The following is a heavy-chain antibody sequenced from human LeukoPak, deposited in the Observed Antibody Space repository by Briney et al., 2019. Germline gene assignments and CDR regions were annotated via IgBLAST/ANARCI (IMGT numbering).Heavy chain of an antibody. CDR1: RFTFSSYA. J-gene: IGHJ4*02. Sequence: GRSPRLSCAASRFTFSSYAMHWVRQAPGKGLEWVAVISYDGSNKYYADSVKGRFTISRDNSKNTLYLQMNSLRAEDTAVYYCARDPIAVADEYYFDYWGQGTLVTVSS. CDR2: ISYDGSNK. V-gene: IGHV3-30-3*01. CDR3: ARDPIAVADEYYFDY. D-gene: IGHD6-19*01.